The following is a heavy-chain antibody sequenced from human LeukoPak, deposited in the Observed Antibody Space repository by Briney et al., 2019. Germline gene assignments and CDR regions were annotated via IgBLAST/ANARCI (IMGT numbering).Heavy chain of an antibody. CDR2: INHSGST. V-gene: IGHV4-34*01. D-gene: IGHD6-13*01. Sequence: SETLSLTCAVYGGSFSGYYWSWIRQPPGEGLEWIGEINHSGSTNYNPSLKSRVTISVDTSKNQFSLKLSSVTAADTAVYYCATPQRGIAAAVGYWGQGTLVTVSS. J-gene: IGHJ4*02. CDR3: ATPQRGIAAAVGY. CDR1: GGSFSGYY.